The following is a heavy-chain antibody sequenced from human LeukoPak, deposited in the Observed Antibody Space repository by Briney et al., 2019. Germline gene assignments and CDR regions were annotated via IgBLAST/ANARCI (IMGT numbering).Heavy chain of an antibody. V-gene: IGHV4-59*01. CDR2: FHNSRTT. D-gene: IGHD3-22*01. Sequence: SETLSLTCTVSGGSISGYSWTWIRQPPGQGLEWIGYFHNSRTTSYNPSLKSRVTMSIDTSKNQFSLKVTSVTAADTAVYYCARVDYDSSGYFDYWGQGTPVTVSS. CDR3: ARVDYDSSGYFDY. CDR1: GGSISGYS. J-gene: IGHJ4*02.